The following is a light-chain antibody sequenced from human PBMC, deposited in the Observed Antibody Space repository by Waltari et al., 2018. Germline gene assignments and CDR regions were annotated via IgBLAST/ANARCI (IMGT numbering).Light chain of an antibody. CDR1: QSISNW. Sequence: DIQMTQSPSTLSASVGDRVTITCRASQSISNWLAWYQQKPGKAPKVLLYTSFTLQSGVPSTFTGGGAETESSLTISSLQPDDFAAYYCQQYITGPCTFGQGTTVEI. CDR3: QQYITGPCT. J-gene: IGKJ2*02. CDR2: TSF. V-gene: IGKV1-5*03.